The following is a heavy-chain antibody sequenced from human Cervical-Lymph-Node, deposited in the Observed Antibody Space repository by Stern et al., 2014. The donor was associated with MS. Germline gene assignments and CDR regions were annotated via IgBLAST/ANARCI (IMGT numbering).Heavy chain of an antibody. Sequence: QLQLQESGPGLVKPSEPLSPTCTVSGVAVSDYYWTWIRQRPGKGLAWIGYISDTGSTNYNPSLHSRVTITLDTSQNQVSLRLRSVTAADTAVYYCARDPSTTASDWFFDLWGRGSLVTVSS. V-gene: IGHV4-59*02. CDR1: GVAVSDYY. CDR2: ISDTGST. CDR3: ARDPSTTASDWFFDL. J-gene: IGHJ2*01. D-gene: IGHD2-21*02.